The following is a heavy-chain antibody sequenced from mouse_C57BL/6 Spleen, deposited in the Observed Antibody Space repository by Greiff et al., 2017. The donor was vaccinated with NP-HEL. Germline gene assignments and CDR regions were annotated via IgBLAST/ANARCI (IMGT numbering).Heavy chain of an antibody. CDR1: GYTFTSYW. CDR2: IDSNSGGT. CDR3: ARKNYGNYEWYFDV. D-gene: IGHD2-1*01. V-gene: IGHV1-72*01. J-gene: IGHJ1*03. Sequence: VQLQQPGAELVKPGASVKLSCKASGYTFTSYWMHWVKQRPGRGLEWIGRIDSNSGGTKYNEKFKSKATLTVDKPSSTAYMQLSSLTSEDSAVYYCARKNYGNYEWYFDVWGTGTTVTVSS.